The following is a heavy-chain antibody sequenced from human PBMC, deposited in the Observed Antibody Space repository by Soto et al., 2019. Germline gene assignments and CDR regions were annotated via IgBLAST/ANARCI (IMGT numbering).Heavy chain of an antibody. J-gene: IGHJ4*02. Sequence: SDTLSLTCTVSGGSGSSGSYYWSWIRQPPGKGLEWIGYIYYSGSTNYNPSLKSRVTISVDTSKSQFSLKLSSVTAADTAVYYCARVLDPGYSYGYGFDYWGQGTLVTVSS. CDR2: IYYSGST. V-gene: IGHV4-61*01. CDR3: ARVLDPGYSYGYGFDY. D-gene: IGHD5-18*01. CDR1: GGSGSSGSYY.